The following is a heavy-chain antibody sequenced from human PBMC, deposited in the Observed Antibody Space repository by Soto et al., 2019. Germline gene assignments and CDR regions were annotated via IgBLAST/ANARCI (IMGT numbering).Heavy chain of an antibody. CDR2: ISGGGDTT. CDR1: GFTFNNYA. CDR3: AKGRGGSGSLTPRVDF. D-gene: IGHD3-10*01. V-gene: IGHV3-23*01. Sequence: EVRLLESGGGLVQPGGSPRLSCAASGFTFNNYAMTWVRQAPGKGLEWVSAISGGGDTTSYADSVKGRFTVSRDGSKNTLYLQMSSLRAEDTALYYCAKGRGGSGSLTPRVDFWGQGTLVTVSS. J-gene: IGHJ4*02.